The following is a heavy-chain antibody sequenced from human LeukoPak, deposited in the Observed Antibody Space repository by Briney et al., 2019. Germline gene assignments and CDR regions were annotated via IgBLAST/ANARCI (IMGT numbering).Heavy chain of an antibody. V-gene: IGHV3-30-3*01. Sequence: GGSLRLSCAASGFTFSSYAMHWRRQAPGKGLEWVAVISYDGSNKYYADSVKGRFTISRDNSKNTLYLQMNSLRAEDTAVYYCARSMVRGVIGVLDYWGQGALVTVSS. CDR1: GFTFSSYA. J-gene: IGHJ4*02. CDR2: ISYDGSNK. CDR3: ARSMVRGVIGVLDY. D-gene: IGHD3-10*01.